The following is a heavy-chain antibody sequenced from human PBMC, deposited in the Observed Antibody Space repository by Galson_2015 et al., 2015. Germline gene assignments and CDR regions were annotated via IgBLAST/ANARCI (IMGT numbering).Heavy chain of an antibody. D-gene: IGHD3-9*01. CDR3: ARDREGSPYFDPDYYFDY. J-gene: IGHJ4*02. V-gene: IGHV3-23*01. CDR2: ISGSGGST. CDR1: GFTFSSYA. Sequence: SLRLSCAASGFTFSSYAMSWVRQAPGKGLEWVSAISGSGGSTYYADSVKGRFTISRDNSKNTLYLQMNSLRAEDTAVYYCARDREGSPYFDPDYYFDYWGQGTLVTVSS.